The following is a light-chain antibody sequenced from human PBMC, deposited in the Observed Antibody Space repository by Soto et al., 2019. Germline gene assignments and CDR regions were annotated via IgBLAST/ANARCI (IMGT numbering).Light chain of an antibody. CDR2: GAS. Sequence: EIVLTQSPGTLSLSPGERATLSCRASQSVSSSYLAWYQQEPGQAPRLLIYGASSRATGIPDRFSGSGSGTDFTLTISSLESEDFAIYYCQQRANWPLTFGGGTKVDIK. CDR1: QSVSSSY. J-gene: IGKJ4*01. CDR3: QQRANWPLT. V-gene: IGKV3D-20*02.